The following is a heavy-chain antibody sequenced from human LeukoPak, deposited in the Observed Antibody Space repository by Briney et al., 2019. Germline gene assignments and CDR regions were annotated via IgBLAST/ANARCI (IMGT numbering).Heavy chain of an antibody. J-gene: IGHJ4*02. V-gene: IGHV3-30*02. CDR1: GFTFSSYG. CDR2: IQNDGSNK. D-gene: IGHD1-26*01. Sequence: GGSLRLSCAASGFTFSSYGMQWVRQAPGKGLEWVGFIQNDGSNKYYTESLKGRFTISRDNSKNTVYLQMNSLRAEDTAVYYCAKDEPSESSDWGQGTLVTVSS. CDR3: AKDEPSESSD.